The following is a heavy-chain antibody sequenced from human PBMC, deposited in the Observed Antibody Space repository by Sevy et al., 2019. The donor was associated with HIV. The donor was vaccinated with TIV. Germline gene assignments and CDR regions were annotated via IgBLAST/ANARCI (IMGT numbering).Heavy chain of an antibody. J-gene: IGHJ4*02. D-gene: IGHD3-16*01. CDR3: AKGPSPMITFGGVADY. CDR1: GFTFSSYG. CDR2: IRYDGSNK. V-gene: IGHV3-30*02. Sequence: GGSLRLSCAASGFTFSSYGMHWVRQAPGKGLEWVAFIRYDGSNKYYADSVKGRFTIYRDNSKNTLYLKMNSLRAEDTAVYYCAKGPSPMITFGGVADYWGQGTLVTVSS.